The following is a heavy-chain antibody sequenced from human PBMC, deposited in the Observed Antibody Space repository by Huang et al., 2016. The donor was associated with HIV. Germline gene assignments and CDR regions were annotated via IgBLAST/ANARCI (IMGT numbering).Heavy chain of an antibody. J-gene: IGHJ4*02. Sequence: QVHLQQWGAGLLRPSETLSLTCAVYGGAFSDSYRSWIRQPPGKGLEWIGAISQSGSVKYHPSLKGRLTRSLATSKIQFYLKLISVPAADAAVYYCARSRDYYGTSPDYWGQGTLVTVSS. CDR2: ISQSGSV. CDR3: ARSRDYYGTSPDY. D-gene: IGHD3-10*01. V-gene: IGHV4-34*02. CDR1: GGAFSDSY.